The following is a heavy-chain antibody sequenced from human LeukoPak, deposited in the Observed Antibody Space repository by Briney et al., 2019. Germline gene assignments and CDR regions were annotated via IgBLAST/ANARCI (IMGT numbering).Heavy chain of an antibody. CDR3: STRILTERNDY. J-gene: IGHJ4*02. D-gene: IGHD2-15*01. V-gene: IGHV3-15*07. CDR1: GLIFKDAW. Sequence: PGGSLRLSCAASGLIFKDAWMTWVRQASGRGLEWVGRIKSKTDGASIDYAAPVKGRFTISRDDSKDTLYLQMDGLKADDTAVYYCSTRILTERNDYWGQGTLVTVSS. CDR2: IKSKTDGASI.